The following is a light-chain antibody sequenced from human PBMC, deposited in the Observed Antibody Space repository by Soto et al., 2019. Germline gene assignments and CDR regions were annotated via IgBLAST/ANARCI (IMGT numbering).Light chain of an antibody. J-gene: IGKJ3*01. CDR3: QQRSSWPFS. CDR2: ATS. CDR1: QTISSY. Sequence: EIVLTQSPATLSLSPGERATLSCRASQTISSYLAWYQQKPGQAPRLLIYATSNKATGIPARFSGSGSGTDFTLSISSLEPEHFAVDYCQQRSSWPFSFGAGTKVDI. V-gene: IGKV3-11*01.